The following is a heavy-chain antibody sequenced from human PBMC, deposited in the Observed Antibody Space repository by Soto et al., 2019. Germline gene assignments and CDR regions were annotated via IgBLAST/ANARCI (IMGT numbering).Heavy chain of an antibody. V-gene: IGHV4-34*01. Sequence: QVQLQQWGAGLLKPSETLSLTCAVYGGSFSGYYWSWIRQPPGKGLEWIGEINHSGSTNYNPSLKRRVTLSPDTSKNQFALQLSSVTAADTAVYYCASGALTVVRGVNAFDLWGQGTMVTVSS. J-gene: IGHJ3*01. D-gene: IGHD3-10*01. CDR2: INHSGST. CDR1: GGSFSGYY. CDR3: ASGALTVVRGVNAFDL.